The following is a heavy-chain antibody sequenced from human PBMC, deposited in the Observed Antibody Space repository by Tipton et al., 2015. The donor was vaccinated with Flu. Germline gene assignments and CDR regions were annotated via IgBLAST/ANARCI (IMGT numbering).Heavy chain of an antibody. V-gene: IGHV3-9*01. Sequence: SLRLSCAASGFKFDDYAMYWVRQATGKGLEWVAGIRWNSVVVGYADSVKGRFTISRDNAKNPLYLQMTSLRAEDTALYHCTKDITESSRRTDFFAMDVWGPGTTVNVSS. CDR3: TKDITESSRRTDFFAMDV. CDR2: IRWNSVVV. D-gene: IGHD1-1*01. CDR1: GFKFDDYA. J-gene: IGHJ6*02.